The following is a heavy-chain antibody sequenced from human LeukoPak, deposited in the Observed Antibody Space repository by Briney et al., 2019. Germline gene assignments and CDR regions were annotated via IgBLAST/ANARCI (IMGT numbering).Heavy chain of an antibody. V-gene: IGHV1-2*02. Sequence: ASVKVSCKASGYTFIGYYMHWVRQAPGQGLEWMGWINPNSGGTNYAQKFQGRVTMTRDTSISTAYMELSRLRSDDTAVYYCAVNLAYWAGDCYPFDAFDILGQGTMVTVSS. CDR1: GYTFIGYY. D-gene: IGHD2-21*02. CDR2: INPNSGGT. CDR3: AVNLAYWAGDCYPFDAFDI. J-gene: IGHJ3*02.